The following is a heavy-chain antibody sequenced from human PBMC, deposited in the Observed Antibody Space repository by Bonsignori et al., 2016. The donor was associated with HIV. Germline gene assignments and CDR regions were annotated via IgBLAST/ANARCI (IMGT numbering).Heavy chain of an antibody. Sequence: WIRQPPGKGLEWVSYISSSGSTIYYADSVKGRFTISRDNAKNSLYLQMNSLRAEDTAVYYCARDYPPLPWSGYVHYYYYYMDVWGKGTTVTVSS. J-gene: IGHJ6*03. CDR2: ISSSGSTI. CDR3: ARDYPPLPWSGYVHYYYYYMDV. V-gene: IGHV3-48*03. D-gene: IGHD3-3*01.